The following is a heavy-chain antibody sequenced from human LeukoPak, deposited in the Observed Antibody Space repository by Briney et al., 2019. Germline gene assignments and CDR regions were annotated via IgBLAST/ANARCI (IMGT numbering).Heavy chain of an antibody. V-gene: IGHV4-39*07. D-gene: IGHD1-26*01. CDR3: ARDDTTNWFDP. CDR1: GGSISSSSYY. Sequence: SETLSLTCTVSGGSISSSSYYWGWIRQPPGKGLEWIGSIYYSGSTYYNPSLKSRVTISVDTSKNQFSLKLSSVTAADTAVYYCARDDTTNWFDPWGQGTLVTVSS. J-gene: IGHJ5*02. CDR2: IYYSGST.